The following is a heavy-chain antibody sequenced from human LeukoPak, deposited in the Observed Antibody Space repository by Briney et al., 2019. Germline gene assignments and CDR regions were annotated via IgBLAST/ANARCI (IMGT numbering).Heavy chain of an antibody. V-gene: IGHV4-4*07. D-gene: IGHD6-13*01. CDR1: GGSISSYY. Sequence: SETLSLTCTVSGGSISSYYWNWIRQPAGKGLEWIGRIYATGSTIYNPSLKRRVTMSVDTSKNQFSLNLSSVTAADTAVYYCARRTNSWYFDYWGQGALVTVSS. CDR2: IYATGST. J-gene: IGHJ4*02. CDR3: ARRTNSWYFDY.